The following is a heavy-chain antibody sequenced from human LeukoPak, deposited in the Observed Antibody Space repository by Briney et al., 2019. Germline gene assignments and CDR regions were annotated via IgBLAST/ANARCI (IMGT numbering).Heavy chain of an antibody. Sequence: SETLSLTCTVSGGSISSSSYYWGWIRQPPGKGLEWIGSIYYSGSTYYNPSLKSRVTISVDTSKNQFSLKLSSVTAADTAVYYCASRGFLEWLLWDYWGQGTLVTVSS. CDR2: IYYSGST. J-gene: IGHJ4*02. V-gene: IGHV4-39*01. CDR3: ASRGFLEWLLWDY. CDR1: GGSISSSSYY. D-gene: IGHD3-3*01.